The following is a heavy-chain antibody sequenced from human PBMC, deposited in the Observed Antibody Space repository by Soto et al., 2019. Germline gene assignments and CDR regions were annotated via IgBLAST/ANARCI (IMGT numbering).Heavy chain of an antibody. CDR3: ARDRSPSRYSRLWF. CDR2: ISSSSSYI. CDR1: GLNFSSYS. Sequence: GGCLRLFCAAFGLNFSSYSMNWVPQAPGKGLEWVSSISSSSSYIYSADSVKGRFTISRDNAKHSLYLQMNSPRVEDPAVNYCARDRSPSRYSRLWF. V-gene: IGHV3-21*01. D-gene: IGHD6-13*01. J-gene: IGHJ5*01.